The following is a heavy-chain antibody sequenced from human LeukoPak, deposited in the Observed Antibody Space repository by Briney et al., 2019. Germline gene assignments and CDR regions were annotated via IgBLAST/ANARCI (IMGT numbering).Heavy chain of an antibody. J-gene: IGHJ3*02. CDR2: ISYDGSNK. V-gene: IGHV3-30-3*01. D-gene: IGHD2-21*02. Sequence: PGRSLRLSCAASGFTFSSYAMHWVRQAPGKGLEWVAVISYDGSNKYYADSVKGRFTISRDNSKNTLYLQMNSLRAEDTAVYYCARDYCGGDCYAFDIWGQGTMVTVSS. CDR1: GFTFSSYA. CDR3: ARDYCGGDCYAFDI.